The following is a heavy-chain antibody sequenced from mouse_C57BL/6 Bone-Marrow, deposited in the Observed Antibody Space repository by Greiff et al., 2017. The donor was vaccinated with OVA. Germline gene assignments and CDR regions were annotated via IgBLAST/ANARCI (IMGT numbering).Heavy chain of an antibody. V-gene: IGHV1-42*01. Sequence: VQLKQSGPELVKPGASVKISCKASGYSFTGYYMNWVKQSPEKSLEWIGEINPSTGGTTYNQKFKAKATLTVDKSSSTAYMQLKSLTSEDSAVYYCARILYSNYWYFDVWGTGTTVTVSS. CDR2: INPSTGGT. CDR1: GYSFTGYY. D-gene: IGHD2-5*01. CDR3: ARILYSNYWYFDV. J-gene: IGHJ1*03.